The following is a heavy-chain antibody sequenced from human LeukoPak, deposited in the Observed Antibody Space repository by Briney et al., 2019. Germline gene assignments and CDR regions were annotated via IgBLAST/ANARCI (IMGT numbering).Heavy chain of an antibody. V-gene: IGHV3-21*01. CDR1: GFTFSSYS. J-gene: IGHJ4*02. D-gene: IGHD3-22*01. Sequence: GGSLRLSCAASGFTFSSYSMNWVRQAPGKGLEWVSSISSSSSYIYYADSVKGRFTISRDNAKNSLYLQMNSLRAKDTAVYYCAREAYYYDSSGYSLSDYWGQGTLVTVSS. CDR3: AREAYYYDSSGYSLSDY. CDR2: ISSSSSYI.